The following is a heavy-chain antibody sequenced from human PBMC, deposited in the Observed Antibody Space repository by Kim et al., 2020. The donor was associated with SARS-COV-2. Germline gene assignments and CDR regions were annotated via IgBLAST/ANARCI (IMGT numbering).Heavy chain of an antibody. V-gene: IGHV1-69*01. CDR3: ARDVDFWSGYYNGMDV. J-gene: IGHJ6*02. D-gene: IGHD3-3*01. Sequence: KCQGRVTITADESTSTAYMELSSLRSEDTAVYYCARDVDFWSGYYNGMDVWGQGTTVTVSS.